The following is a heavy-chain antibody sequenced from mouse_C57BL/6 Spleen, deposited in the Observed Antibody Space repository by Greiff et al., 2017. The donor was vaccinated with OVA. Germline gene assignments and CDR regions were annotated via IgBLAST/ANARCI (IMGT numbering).Heavy chain of an antibody. CDR1: GYTFTSYW. Sequence: VQLQQPGAELVKPGASVKLSCKASGYTFTSYWMHWVKQRPGQGLEWIGMIHPNSGSTNYNEKFKSKATLTVDKSSSTAYMQLSSLTSEDSAVYYCAREGAQATYTDYWGQGTSVTVSS. CDR2: IHPNSGST. J-gene: IGHJ4*01. V-gene: IGHV1-64*01. D-gene: IGHD3-2*02. CDR3: AREGAQATYTDY.